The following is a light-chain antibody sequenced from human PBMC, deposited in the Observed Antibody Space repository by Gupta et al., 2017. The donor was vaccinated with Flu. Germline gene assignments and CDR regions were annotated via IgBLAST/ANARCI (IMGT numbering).Light chain of an antibody. CDR3: QHRCNCPPP. CDR2: DAS. Sequence: DILLTQSPSTLSASLGERATLTCRASQSISRYLNWYQHKPGQAPNLLIYDASSLHTDVPARFSGSGSGTEFTLTISSLEPEDFAAYYCQHRCNCPPPFGRGTKVEIK. CDR1: QSISRY. J-gene: IGKJ4*01. V-gene: IGKV3-11*01.